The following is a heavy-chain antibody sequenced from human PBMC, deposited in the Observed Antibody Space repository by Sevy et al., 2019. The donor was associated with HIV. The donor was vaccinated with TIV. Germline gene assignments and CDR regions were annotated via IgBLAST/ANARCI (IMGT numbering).Heavy chain of an antibody. J-gene: IGHJ4*02. CDR3: ARVGYSSSWYGWYFDY. D-gene: IGHD6-13*01. CDR1: GYTFTSYG. CDR2: ISAYNGKT. V-gene: IGHV1-18*01. Sequence: ASVKVSCKASGYTFTSYGISWVRQAPGQGLEWMGWISAYNGKTNYAQKLQGRVTMTTDTSTSTAYMELRSLRSDDTAVYYCARVGYSSSWYGWYFDYWGQGTLVTVSS.